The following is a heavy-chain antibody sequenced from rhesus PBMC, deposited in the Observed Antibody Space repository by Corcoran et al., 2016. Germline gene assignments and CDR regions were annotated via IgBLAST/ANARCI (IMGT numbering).Heavy chain of an antibody. J-gene: IGHJ4*01. CDR3: ARVKGRYSGYSSYFDY. Sequence: QLQLPESGPGLVKPSETLSLTCAVSGGSISSNYWSWIRQPPGKGTEWIGRIPGSRGSTHYNPSLKSLVTISTDTSMNQFSLNLSSLPAADTAVYYCARVKGRYSGYSSYFDYWGQGVLVTVSS. D-gene: IGHD5-24*01. CDR1: GGSISSNY. V-gene: IGHV4-173*01. CDR2: IPGSRGST.